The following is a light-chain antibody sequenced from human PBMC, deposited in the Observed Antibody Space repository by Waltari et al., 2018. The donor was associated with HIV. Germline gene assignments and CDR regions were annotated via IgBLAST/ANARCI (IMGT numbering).Light chain of an antibody. CDR3: GTWDTSLSAGV. CDR1: SSNIANNY. Sequence: QSVLTQPPAVSAAPGQTVTISCSGSSSNIANNYVSWYQPLPGTAPKLLIYDNNRRSSGIPDRFSGSKSGTSATLAIAGLQTGDEADYYCGTWDTSLSAGVFGGGTKVTVL. J-gene: IGLJ2*01. V-gene: IGLV1-51*01. CDR2: DNN.